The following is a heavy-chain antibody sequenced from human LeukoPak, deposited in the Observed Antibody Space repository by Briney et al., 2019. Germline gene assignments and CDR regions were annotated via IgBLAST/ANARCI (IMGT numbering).Heavy chain of an antibody. J-gene: IGHJ4*02. CDR2: LSSSSSYI. CDR1: GFTFSSYS. CDR3: ARVTEAPYYFDY. V-gene: IGHV3-21*01. Sequence: GGSLRLSCAAYGFTFSSYSMNWVRPAPGKGLEWVSSLSSSSSYIYYADSVKGRFTISRDNAKNSLYLQMNSLRAEDTAVYYCARVTEAPYYFDYWGQGTLVTVSS.